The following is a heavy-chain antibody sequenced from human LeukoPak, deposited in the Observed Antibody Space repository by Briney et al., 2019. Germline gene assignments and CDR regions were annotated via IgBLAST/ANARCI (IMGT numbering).Heavy chain of an antibody. Sequence: NPGGSLRLSCAASGFTVSSNYMSWVRQAPGKGLEWVGRIRRNSDGGTIDYAAPVKGRFALSRDDSKNTLYLHMSSLQTEDTAVYYCATDFYDTTWGQGTLVTVSS. CDR1: GFTVSSNY. V-gene: IGHV3-15*01. J-gene: IGHJ5*02. CDR3: ATDFYDTT. CDR2: IRRNSDGGTI. D-gene: IGHD3-22*01.